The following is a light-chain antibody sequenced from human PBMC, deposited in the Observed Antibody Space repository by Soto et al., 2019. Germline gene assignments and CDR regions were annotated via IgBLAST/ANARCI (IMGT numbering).Light chain of an antibody. V-gene: IGLV2-14*01. CDR2: DVS. J-gene: IGLJ3*02. CDR1: SSDVGGYNY. Sequence: QSALTQPASVSGSPGQSITISCTGTSSDVGGYNYVSWYQQHPGKAPKRMIYDVSNRPSGVSNRFSGAKSGNTASLTISGLQAEDEADYYCSAYTSSSTWVVFGGGTKLTVL. CDR3: SAYTSSSTWVV.